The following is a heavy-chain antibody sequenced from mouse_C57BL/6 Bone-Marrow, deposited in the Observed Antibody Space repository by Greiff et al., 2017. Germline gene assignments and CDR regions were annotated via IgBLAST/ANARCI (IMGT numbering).Heavy chain of an antibody. CDR1: GFTFTDYE. CDR2: IDPETGGT. D-gene: IGHD2-5*01. CDR3: TRAGSKRNAMDY. V-gene: IGHV1-15*01. J-gene: IGHJ4*01. Sequence: QVQLQQSGAELVRPGASVTLSCKASGFTFTDYEMHWVKQTPVHGLEWIGAIDPETGGTAYTQKFKGKAILTADKSSSTAYMERRRLTSEDSAVYYWTRAGSKRNAMDYWGQGTSVTVSS.